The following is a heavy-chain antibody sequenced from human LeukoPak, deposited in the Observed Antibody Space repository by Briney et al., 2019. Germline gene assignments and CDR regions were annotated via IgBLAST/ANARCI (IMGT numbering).Heavy chain of an antibody. D-gene: IGHD5-24*01. J-gene: IGHJ5*02. V-gene: IGHV4-39*01. CDR3: ARHTLRDGYNYRVFDP. CDR1: GGSISSSSYY. CDR2: IYYSGST. Sequence: SETLSLTCTVSGGSISSSSYYWGWIRQPPGKGLEWIGSIYYSGSTYYNPSLKSRVTISVDTSKNQFSLKLSSVTAADTAVYYCARHTLRDGYNYRVFDPWGQGTLVTVSP.